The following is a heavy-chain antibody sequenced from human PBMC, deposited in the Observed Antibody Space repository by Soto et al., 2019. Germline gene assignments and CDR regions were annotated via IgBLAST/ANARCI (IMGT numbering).Heavy chain of an antibody. D-gene: IGHD6-13*01. V-gene: IGHV4-39*01. CDR3: ARQGIAAAGYYYYYGMDV. CDR2: IYYSGST. CDR1: GGSISSSSYY. J-gene: IGHJ6*02. Sequence: TSETLSLTCTVSGGSISSSSYYWGWIRQPPGKGLEWIGSIYYSGSTYYNPSLKSRVTISVDTSKNQFSLKLSSVTAADTAVYYCARQGIAAAGYYYYYGMDVWGQGTTVT.